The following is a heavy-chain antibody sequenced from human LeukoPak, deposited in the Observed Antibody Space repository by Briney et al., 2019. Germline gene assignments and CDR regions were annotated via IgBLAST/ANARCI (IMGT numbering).Heavy chain of an antibody. J-gene: IGHJ4*02. CDR1: GYTFTSYG. CDR2: ISAYNGNT. V-gene: IGHV1-18*01. Sequence: ASVTVSCKASGYTFTSYGISWVRQAPGQGLEWMGWISAYNGNTNYAQKLQGRVTMTTDTSTSTAYMELRSLRSDDTAVYYCARDPGPRIHMVRGVIYWGQGTLVTVSS. D-gene: IGHD3-10*01. CDR3: ARDPGPRIHMVRGVIY.